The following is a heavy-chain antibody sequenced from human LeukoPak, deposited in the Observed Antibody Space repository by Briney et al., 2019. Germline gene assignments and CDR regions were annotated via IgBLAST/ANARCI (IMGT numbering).Heavy chain of an antibody. CDR2: ISSNGGST. CDR3: VKFSYSSGWNYFDY. D-gene: IGHD6-19*01. J-gene: IGHJ4*02. V-gene: IGHV3-64D*06. CDR1: GFTFSSYA. Sequence: GGSLRLFCSASGFTFSSYAMHWVRQAPGKGLEYVSAISSNGGSTYYADSVKGRFTISRDNSKNTLYLQMSSLRAEDTAVYYCVKFSYSSGWNYFDYWGQGTLVTVSS.